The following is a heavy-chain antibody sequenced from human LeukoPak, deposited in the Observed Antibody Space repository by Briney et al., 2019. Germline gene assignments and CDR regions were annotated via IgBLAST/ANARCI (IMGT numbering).Heavy chain of an antibody. CDR1: GFTFSSYA. V-gene: IGHV3-23*01. CDR3: AKDDYYDSSGAYCMDV. D-gene: IGHD3-22*01. Sequence: GSLRLSCAASGFTFSSYAMSWVRQALGKGLEWVSAISGSGGSTYYADSVKGRFTISRDNSKNTLYLQMNSLRAEDTAVYYCAKDDYYDSSGAYCMDVWGQGTTVTVSS. J-gene: IGHJ6*02. CDR2: ISGSGGST.